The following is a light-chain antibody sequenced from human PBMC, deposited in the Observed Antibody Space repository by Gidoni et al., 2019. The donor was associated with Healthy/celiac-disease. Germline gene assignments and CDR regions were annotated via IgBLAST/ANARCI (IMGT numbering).Light chain of an antibody. V-gene: IGKV1-5*01. CDR2: DAS. CDR1: QSISSW. Sequence: DIQMTQSPSTLSASVGDRVTITCRASQSISSWLAWYQQKPGKAPKLLIYDASSLESVVPSRFSGSGSGTEFTLTISSLQPYDFATYYCQQYNSYWTFXXXTKVEIK. CDR3: QQYNSYWT. J-gene: IGKJ1*01.